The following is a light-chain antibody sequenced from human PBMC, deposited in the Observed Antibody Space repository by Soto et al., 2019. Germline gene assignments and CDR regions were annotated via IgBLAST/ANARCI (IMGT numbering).Light chain of an antibody. V-gene: IGKV1-39*01. CDR1: QSISNY. CDR2: TAS. CDR3: QQSYSIPLT. Sequence: DLQMTQSPSSLSASVGDRVTITCRASQSISNYLNWYRQKPGKAPKLLIYTASSLQSGVPSRFSGSGSGTDFTLTISSLQPDDFATYYCQQSYSIPLTFGGGTTVEIK. J-gene: IGKJ4*01.